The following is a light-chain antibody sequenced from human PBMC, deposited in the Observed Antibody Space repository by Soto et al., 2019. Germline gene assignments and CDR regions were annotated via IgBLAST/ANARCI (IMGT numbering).Light chain of an antibody. Sequence: EIVMTQSPATLSVSPGERATLSCRASQSVSSNLAWYHQKPGQAPRLLIYGASTRATGIPARFSGSGSGTEFTLTISSLQSEDFAVYYCQQYNNWPPWTFGPGPKVHIK. CDR2: GAS. CDR3: QQYNNWPPWT. V-gene: IGKV3-15*01. J-gene: IGKJ1*01. CDR1: QSVSSN.